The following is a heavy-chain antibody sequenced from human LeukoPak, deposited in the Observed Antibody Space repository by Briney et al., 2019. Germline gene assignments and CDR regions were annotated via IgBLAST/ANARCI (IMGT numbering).Heavy chain of an antibody. CDR3: ARASGATYSSGWDFDY. CDR2: INWNGGSI. CDR1: GFTFDNSG. J-gene: IGHJ4*02. Sequence: GGSLRLSCEASGFTFDNSGMSWVRQVPGKGLEWVSGINWNGGSIGYADSVKGRFTISRDNAKNSLYLQMNSLRAEDTAVYYCARASGATYSSGWDFDYWGQGTLVTVSS. V-gene: IGHV3-20*04. D-gene: IGHD6-19*01.